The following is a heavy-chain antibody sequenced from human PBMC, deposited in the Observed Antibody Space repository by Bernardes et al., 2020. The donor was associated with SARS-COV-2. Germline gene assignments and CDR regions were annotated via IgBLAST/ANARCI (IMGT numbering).Heavy chain of an antibody. J-gene: IGHJ5*02. Sequence: SETLSLTCTVSGGSISSSSYYWGWIRQPPGKGLEWIGSIYYSGSTYYNPSLKSRVTISVDTSKNQFSLKLSSVTAADTAVYYCARPYYDFWSPNWFDPWGQGTLVTVSS. CDR2: IYYSGST. D-gene: IGHD3-3*01. CDR1: GGSISSSSYY. V-gene: IGHV4-39*01. CDR3: ARPYYDFWSPNWFDP.